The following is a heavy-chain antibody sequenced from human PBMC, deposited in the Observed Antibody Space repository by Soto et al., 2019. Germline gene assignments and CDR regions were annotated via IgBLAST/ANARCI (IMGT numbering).Heavy chain of an antibody. CDR2: IIPIFGTA. CDR3: ARGREYCSGGSCYPPPLDV. Sequence: SVKVSCKASGGTFSSYAISWVRQAPGQGLEWMGGIIPIFGTANYAQKFQGRVTITADESTSTAYMELSSLRSEDTAVYYCARGREYCSGGSCYPPPLDVWGQGTTVTVSS. CDR1: GGTFSSYA. V-gene: IGHV1-69*13. D-gene: IGHD2-15*01. J-gene: IGHJ6*02.